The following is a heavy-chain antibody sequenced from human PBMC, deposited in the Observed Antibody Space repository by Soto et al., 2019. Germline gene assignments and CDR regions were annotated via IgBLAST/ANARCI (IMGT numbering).Heavy chain of an antibody. D-gene: IGHD2-2*01. CDR2: INPDNGNT. CDR1: GYTFTRYT. CDR3: TRGIATGQLEP. J-gene: IGHJ5*02. V-gene: IGHV1-3*01. Sequence: QVQLVQSGAEVKKPGASVKISCKASGYTFTRYTMNWVRQAPGQRLEWMGWINPDNGNTKSSQKFQDRVIMTRDTSASTAYMNRRSMSAEDTDVYYCTRGIATGQLEPWGQGNLVTVSP.